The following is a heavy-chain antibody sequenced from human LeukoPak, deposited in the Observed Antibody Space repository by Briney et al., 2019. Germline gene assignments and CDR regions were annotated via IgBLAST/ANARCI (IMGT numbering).Heavy chain of an antibody. CDR3: ARRVGTPSIAAAAYFDY. D-gene: IGHD6-13*01. CDR1: GGSISSSSYY. V-gene: IGHV4-39*01. CDR2: IYYSGST. Sequence: SETLSLTCTVSGGSISSSSYYWGWIRQPPGKGLEWIGSIYYSGSTYYNPSLKSRVTISVDTSKNQFSLKLSSVTAADTAVYYCARRVGTPSIAAAAYFDYWGQGTPVTVSS. J-gene: IGHJ4*02.